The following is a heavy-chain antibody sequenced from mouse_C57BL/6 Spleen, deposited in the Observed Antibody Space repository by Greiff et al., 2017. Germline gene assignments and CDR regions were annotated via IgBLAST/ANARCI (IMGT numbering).Heavy chain of an antibody. CDR2: IDPSDSYT. J-gene: IGHJ1*03. Sequence: QVQLQQPGAELVMPGASVKLSCKASGYTFTSYWMHWVKQRPGQGLEWIGEIDPSDSYTNYNQKFKGKSTLTVDKSSSTAYMQLSSLTSEDSAVXYCARLIANWYFDVWGTGTTVTVSS. D-gene: IGHD6-1*01. V-gene: IGHV1-69*01. CDR3: ARLIANWYFDV. CDR1: GYTFTSYW.